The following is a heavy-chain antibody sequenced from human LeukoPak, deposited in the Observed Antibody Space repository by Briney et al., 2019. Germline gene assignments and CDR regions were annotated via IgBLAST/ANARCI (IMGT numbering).Heavy chain of an antibody. Sequence: PGGSLRLSCAASGFTFTSYAMSWVRQAPRKGLEWVSSISGTGGTTYYADSVKGRFTISRDNSKNTLYLQMNSLRAEDTAVYYCAKDSRIAAALTDYWGQGTLVTVSS. J-gene: IGHJ4*02. CDR2: ISGTGGTT. CDR3: AKDSRIAAALTDY. V-gene: IGHV3-23*01. D-gene: IGHD6-13*01. CDR1: GFTFTSYA.